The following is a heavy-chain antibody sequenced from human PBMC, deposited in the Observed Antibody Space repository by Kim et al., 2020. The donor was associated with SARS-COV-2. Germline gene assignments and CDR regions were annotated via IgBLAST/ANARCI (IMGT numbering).Heavy chain of an antibody. D-gene: IGHD1-7*01. CDR1: GFSIRNHA. CDR3: ARDLIRGNTDALDL. CDR2: IWPDGSNE. J-gene: IGHJ3*01. Sequence: GGSLRLSCAASGFSIRNHAMHWVRQAPGKGLEWVTIIWPDGSNEHYAESVKGRFTISRDNSGNTLYLQMSSLRAEDTAVYYCARDLIRGNTDALDLWGQGTMVTVSS. V-gene: IGHV3-33*01.